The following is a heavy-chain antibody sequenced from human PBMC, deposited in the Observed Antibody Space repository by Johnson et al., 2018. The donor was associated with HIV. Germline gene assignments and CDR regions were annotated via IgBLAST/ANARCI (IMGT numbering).Heavy chain of an antibody. CDR2: IDHDESIT. Sequence: QVQLVESGGGVVQPGRSLRLSCAASGFTFSSYGMHWVRQPPGKGLEWVAFIDHDESITHYADSVKGRFTISRDNSKNTLYLQMNSLRAEDTAVYYCAKDCSSGWWRITKSDAFDIWGQGTMVTVSS. D-gene: IGHD6-19*01. V-gene: IGHV3-30*18. CDR1: GFTFSSYG. CDR3: AKDCSSGWWRITKSDAFDI. J-gene: IGHJ3*02.